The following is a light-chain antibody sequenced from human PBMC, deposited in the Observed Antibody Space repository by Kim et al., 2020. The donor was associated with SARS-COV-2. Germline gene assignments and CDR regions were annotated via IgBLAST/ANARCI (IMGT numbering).Light chain of an antibody. CDR3: NSRDSNDNVV. J-gene: IGLJ2*01. CDR2: GKN. V-gene: IGLV3-19*01. Sequence: SELTQDPAVSVALGQTVRITCQGDSLRSYYATWYQQKPGQAPILVIYGKNNRPSGIPDRFSGSSSGNTASLTITGTPAGDEADYYCNSRDSNDNVVFGGG. CDR1: SLRSYY.